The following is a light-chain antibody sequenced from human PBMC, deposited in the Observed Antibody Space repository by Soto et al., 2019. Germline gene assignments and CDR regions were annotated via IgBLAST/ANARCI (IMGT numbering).Light chain of an antibody. V-gene: IGKV1-5*01. CDR1: QSISRW. Sequence: DIPVTQSPSTMSASLHGLLTIHLRASQSISRWLARYQQKPGTAPKLLIFDASTLECGVPSRFSGSGSGTEFTLTISSLQPDDFATYYCHQYNSYSWTFGQGTKVDNK. J-gene: IGKJ1*01. CDR2: DAS. CDR3: HQYNSYSWT.